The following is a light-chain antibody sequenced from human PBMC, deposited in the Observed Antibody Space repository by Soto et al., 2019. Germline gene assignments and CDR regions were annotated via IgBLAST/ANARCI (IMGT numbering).Light chain of an antibody. J-gene: IGLJ2*01. CDR2: EGS. CDR1: SSDVGSYNL. CDR3: CSYAGTTILI. Sequence: QSVLTQPASVSGSPGQSITISCTGTSSDVGSYNLVSWYQHHPGKAPKLMIYEGSKRPSGASNRFSGSKSGNTASLTISGLQAEDEADYYCCSYAGTTILIFGGGTKLTVL. V-gene: IGLV2-23*01.